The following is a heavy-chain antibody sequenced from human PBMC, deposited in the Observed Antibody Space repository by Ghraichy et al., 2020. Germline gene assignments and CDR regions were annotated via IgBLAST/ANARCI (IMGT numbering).Heavy chain of an antibody. Sequence: GGSLRLSCAASGFTFDDYAMHWVRQAPGKGLEWVSGISWNSGSIGYADSVKGRFTISRDNAKNSLYLQMNSLRAEDTALYYCAKDSAAIGIWNWFDPWGQGTLVTVSS. D-gene: IGHD2-2*02. CDR1: GFTFDDYA. CDR3: AKDSAAIGIWNWFDP. V-gene: IGHV3-9*01. CDR2: ISWNSGSI. J-gene: IGHJ5*02.